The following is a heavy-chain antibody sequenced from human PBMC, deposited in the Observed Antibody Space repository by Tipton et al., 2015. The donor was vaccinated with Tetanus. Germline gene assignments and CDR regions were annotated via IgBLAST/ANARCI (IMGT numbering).Heavy chain of an antibody. CDR3: ARGDMVRGVIWFDP. CDR2: IYYSGST. V-gene: IGHV4-59*01. D-gene: IGHD3-10*01. CDR1: GGSISSYY. J-gene: IGHJ5*02. Sequence: PGLVKPSETLSLTCTVSGGSISSYYWSWIRQPPGKGLEWIGYIYYSGSTNYNPSLKSRVTISVDTSKNQFSLKLSSVTAADTAVYYCARGDMVRGVIWFDPWGQGTLVTVSS.